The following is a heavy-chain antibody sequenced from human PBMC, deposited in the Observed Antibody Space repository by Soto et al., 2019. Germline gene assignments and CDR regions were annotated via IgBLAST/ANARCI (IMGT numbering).Heavy chain of an antibody. D-gene: IGHD2-21*02. V-gene: IGHV1-8*01. CDR1: GYIFTNYD. CDR2: INPNSGNT. Sequence: QVQLVQSGAEVKKPGASVKVSCKASGYIFTNYDINWVRQATGQGLEYLGWINPNSGNTGYVQKFQGRVTMTRNTYINPASREQNSLRSGDTAVYCCARGIKCGDCARWSDPWGRGTLGTVSP. CDR3: ARGIKCGDCARWSDP. J-gene: IGHJ5*02.